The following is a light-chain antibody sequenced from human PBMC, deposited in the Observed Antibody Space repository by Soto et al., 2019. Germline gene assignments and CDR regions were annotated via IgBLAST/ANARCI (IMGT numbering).Light chain of an antibody. CDR2: EAS. V-gene: IGLV2-18*01. Sequence: QSALTQPPSVSGTPGQSVTISCTGTSTDFVSYNRVSWYQQPPGTAPKLIIYEASNRPSGVPDRFPGSKSGNTASLTISGLQAAEEADYYCSLYASENTYVFGTGTKVTVL. J-gene: IGLJ1*01. CDR1: STDFVSYNR. CDR3: SLYASENTYV.